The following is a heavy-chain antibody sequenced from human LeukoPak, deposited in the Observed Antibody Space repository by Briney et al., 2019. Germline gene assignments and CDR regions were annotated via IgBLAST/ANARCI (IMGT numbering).Heavy chain of an antibody. J-gene: IGHJ4*02. CDR3: ARGGDGYNYYFDY. V-gene: IGHV4-59*01. CDR2: IYYSGST. D-gene: IGHD5-24*01. Sequence: PSETLSLTCTVSGASISNYYWSWIRQPPGKGLEWIGYIYYSGSTNYNPSLKSRVTISVDTSKNQFSLKLSSVTAADTAVYYCARGGDGYNYYFDYWGQGTLVTVSS. CDR1: GASISNYY.